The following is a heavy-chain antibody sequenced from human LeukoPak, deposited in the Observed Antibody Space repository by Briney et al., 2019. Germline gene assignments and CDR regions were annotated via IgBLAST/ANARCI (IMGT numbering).Heavy chain of an antibody. CDR2: ITKNGDTT. J-gene: IGHJ6*02. Sequence: GGSLRLSCAASGFSFSAFGMNWVRQAPGKGLEWVSTITKNGDTTYYVDSVKGRFTIFRDNSKNTLYLQMNSLRAEDTAKYYCTKDYCGRFCSAVWGQGTTVIVSS. D-gene: IGHD3-3*01. CDR3: TKDYCGRFCSAV. CDR1: GFSFSAFG. V-gene: IGHV3-23*01.